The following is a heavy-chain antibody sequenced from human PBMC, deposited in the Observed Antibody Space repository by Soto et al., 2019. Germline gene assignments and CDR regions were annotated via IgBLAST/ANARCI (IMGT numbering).Heavy chain of an antibody. CDR1: GGTFSSYT. V-gene: IGHV1-69*04. J-gene: IGHJ4*02. CDR2: IIPILGIA. Sequence: ASVKVSCKASGGTFSSYTISWVRQAPGQGLEWMGRIIPILGIANYAQKFQGRVTITADKSTSTAYMELSSLRSEDTAVYYCAREQWLVPIYDYWGQGTLVTVSS. CDR3: AREQWLVPIYDY. D-gene: IGHD6-19*01.